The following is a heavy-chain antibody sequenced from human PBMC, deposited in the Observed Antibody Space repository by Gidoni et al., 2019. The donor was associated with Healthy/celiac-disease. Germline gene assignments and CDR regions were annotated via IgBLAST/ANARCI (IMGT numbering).Heavy chain of an antibody. CDR2: ISSSSSTI. CDR3: ARDNGSGWYFAFDI. CDR1: GFTFSSYR. D-gene: IGHD6-19*01. Sequence: VQLVESGGGLVQPGGSLRLSCAASGFTFSSYRMKWVRQAPGKGLEWVSYISSSSSTIYYADSVKGRFTISRDNAKNSLYLQMNSLRDEDTAVYYCARDNGSGWYFAFDIWGQGTMVTVSS. J-gene: IGHJ3*02. V-gene: IGHV3-48*02.